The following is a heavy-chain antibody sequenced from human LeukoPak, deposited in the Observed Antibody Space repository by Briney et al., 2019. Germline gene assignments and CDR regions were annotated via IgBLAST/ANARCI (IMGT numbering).Heavy chain of an antibody. D-gene: IGHD6-13*01. CDR1: GGTFSSDA. Sequence: ASVKVSCKASGGTFSSDAISWVRQAPGQGLEWMGGIIPMFGTAKYAQKFQDRVTITADKSTSTAYMELSSLRSEDTAVYYCASNRVAAGKLFDYWGQGTLVTVSS. V-gene: IGHV1-69*06. J-gene: IGHJ4*02. CDR3: ASNRVAAGKLFDY. CDR2: IIPMFGTA.